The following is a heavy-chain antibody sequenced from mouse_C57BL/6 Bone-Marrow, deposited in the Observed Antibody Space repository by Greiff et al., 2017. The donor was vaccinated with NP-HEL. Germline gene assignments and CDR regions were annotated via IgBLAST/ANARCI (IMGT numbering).Heavy chain of an antibody. V-gene: IGHV5-12*01. J-gene: IGHJ4*01. D-gene: IGHD2-5*01. Sequence: EVNVVESGGGLVQPGGSLKLSCAASGFTFSDYYMYWVRQTPEKRLEWVAYISNGGGSTYYPDTVKGRFTISRDNAKNTLYLQMHRLKSEDTAMYYCARHSNYGGAMDYWGQGTSVTVSS. CDR2: ISNGGGST. CDR1: GFTFSDYY. CDR3: ARHSNYGGAMDY.